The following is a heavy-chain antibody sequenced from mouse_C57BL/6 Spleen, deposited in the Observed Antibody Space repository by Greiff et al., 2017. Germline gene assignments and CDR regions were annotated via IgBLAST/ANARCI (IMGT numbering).Heavy chain of an antibody. CDR2: ISSGGDYI. J-gene: IGHJ2*01. V-gene: IGHV5-9-1*02. CDR3: TRDSPNYYGSSPWYFDY. D-gene: IGHD1-1*01. CDR1: GFTFSSYA. Sequence: EVQVVESGEGLVKPGGSLKLSCAASGFTFSSYAMSWVRQTPEKRLEWVAYISSGGDYIYYADTVKGRFTISRDNARNTLYLQMSSLKSEDTAMYYCTRDSPNYYGSSPWYFDYWGQGTTLTVSS.